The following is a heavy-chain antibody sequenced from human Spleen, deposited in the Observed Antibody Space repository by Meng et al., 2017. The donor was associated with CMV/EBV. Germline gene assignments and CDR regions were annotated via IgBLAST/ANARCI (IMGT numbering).Heavy chain of an antibody. D-gene: IGHD3-10*01. Sequence: SGLTFGSYAMSWVRQAPGKGLEWVSGISSSGGTTDYADSVKGRFTISRDNSKNMLYLQMHSPRAEDTAIYFCAKNYYGSGSYYFRYWGQGTLVTVSS. V-gene: IGHV3-23*01. CDR2: ISSSGGTT. CDR1: GLTFGSYA. J-gene: IGHJ4*02. CDR3: AKNYYGSGSYYFRY.